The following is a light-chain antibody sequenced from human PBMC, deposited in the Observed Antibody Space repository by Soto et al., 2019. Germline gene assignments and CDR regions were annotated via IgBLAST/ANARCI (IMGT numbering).Light chain of an antibody. CDR1: QSVSSK. J-gene: IGKJ2*01. Sequence: EIVMTQSPATLSVSPGERATLSCRASQSVSSKLAWFQQKPGQAPSLLIYGVSTRATGVPVRFSGSGSGTEFTLTINSLQSEDFAVYYCQQYNNWPHTFGKGPKLEIK. CDR3: QQYNNWPHT. V-gene: IGKV3-15*01. CDR2: GVS.